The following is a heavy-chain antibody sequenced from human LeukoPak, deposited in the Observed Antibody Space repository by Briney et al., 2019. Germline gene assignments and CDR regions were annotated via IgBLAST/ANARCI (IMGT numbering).Heavy chain of an antibody. CDR1: GGSISSGGYS. J-gene: IGHJ5*02. CDR3: ARSFRGGVLMVYASRFDP. D-gene: IGHD2-8*01. Sequence: PSETLSLTCAVSGGSISSGGYSWSWIRQPPGKGLEWIGYIYHSGSTYYNPSLKSRVTITVDRSKNQFSLKLSSVTAADTAVYYCARSFRGGVLMVYASRFDPWGQGTLVTVSS. V-gene: IGHV4-30-2*01. CDR2: IYHSGST.